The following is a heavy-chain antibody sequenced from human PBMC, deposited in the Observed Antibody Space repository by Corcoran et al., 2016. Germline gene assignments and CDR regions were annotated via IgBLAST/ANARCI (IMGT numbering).Heavy chain of an antibody. V-gene: IGHV4-34*01. CDR1: GGSFSGYY. D-gene: IGHD1-7*01. J-gene: IGHJ5*02. Sequence: QVQLQQWGAGLLKPSETPSLTCAVYGGSFSGYYWSWIRQPPGKGLAWGGEINHSGSTNYNPSLKSRVTISVDTSKNQFSLKLISVTAADTAVYDWARGNWNYPCWFDPWGQGTLVTVSS. CDR3: ARGNWNYPCWFDP. CDR2: INHSGST.